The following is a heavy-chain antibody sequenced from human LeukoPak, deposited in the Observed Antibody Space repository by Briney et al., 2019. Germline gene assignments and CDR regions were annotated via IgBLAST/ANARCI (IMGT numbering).Heavy chain of an antibody. CDR3: ARYSSYGSGSIQH. CDR2: INHSGST. CDR1: GGSISSSSYY. V-gene: IGHV4-39*07. D-gene: IGHD3-10*01. Sequence: SETLSLTCTVSGGSISSSSYYWGWIRQPPGKGLEWIGEINHSGSTNYNPSLKSRVTISVDTSKNQFSLKLSSVTAADTAVYYCARYSSYGSGSIQHWGQGTLVTVSS. J-gene: IGHJ1*01.